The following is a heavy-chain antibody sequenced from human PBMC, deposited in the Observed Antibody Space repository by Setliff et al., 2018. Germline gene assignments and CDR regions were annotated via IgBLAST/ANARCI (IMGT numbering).Heavy chain of an antibody. CDR2: VSHSGST. Sequence: SETLSLTCTVSGASINNRYWAWIRQPPGKGLEWIGYVSHSGSTDYNPSLRSRVTVSVDTSRIHFSLKLRSVTAADTAVYYCARAPGRQDYHYMELWGKGTMVTVSS. V-gene: IGHV4-59*11. CDR1: GASINNRY. CDR3: ARAPGRQDYHYMEL. J-gene: IGHJ6*03. D-gene: IGHD2-15*01.